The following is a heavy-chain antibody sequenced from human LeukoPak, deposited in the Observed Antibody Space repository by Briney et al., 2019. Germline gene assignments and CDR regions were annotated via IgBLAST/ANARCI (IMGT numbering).Heavy chain of an antibody. J-gene: IGHJ4*02. V-gene: IGHV3-48*03. D-gene: IGHD3-10*01. Sequence: PGGSLRLSCAASGFTFSSYEMNWVRQAPGKGLEWVSYISSSGSTIYYADSVKGRFTISRDNAKNSLYLQMNSLRAEDTAVYYCARGRAWFGELYLDYWGQGTLVTVSS. CDR1: GFTFSSYE. CDR2: ISSSGSTI. CDR3: ARGRAWFGELYLDY.